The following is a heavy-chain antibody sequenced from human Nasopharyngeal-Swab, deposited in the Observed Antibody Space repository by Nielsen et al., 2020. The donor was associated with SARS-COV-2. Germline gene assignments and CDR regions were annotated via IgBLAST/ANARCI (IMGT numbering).Heavy chain of an antibody. CDR3: ARTFSGSYDFIAFDI. D-gene: IGHD1-26*01. Sequence: SGPTLVKPTQTLTLTCTFSGSSLSTSGMCVSWIRQPPGKALEWLALIDWDDDKYYSTSLKTRLTISKDTSKNQVVLTMTNMDPVDTATYYCARTFSGSYDFIAFDIWGQGTMVTVPS. V-gene: IGHV2-70*01. CDR2: IDWDDDK. CDR1: GSSLSTSGMC. J-gene: IGHJ3*02.